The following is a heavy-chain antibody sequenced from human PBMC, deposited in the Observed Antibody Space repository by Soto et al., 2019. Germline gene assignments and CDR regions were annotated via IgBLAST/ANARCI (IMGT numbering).Heavy chain of an antibody. V-gene: IGHV4-31*03. CDR2: IYYSWST. D-gene: IGHD6-13*01. CDR1: GGSISSGGYY. Sequence: SGTLSLTCTVSGGSISSGGYYWSWIRQHPVKGLEWIGYIYYSWSTYYNPSLKSRVTISVDTSKNQFSLKLSSVTAADTAVYYCARDTRRAAAAGYYYYYYGMDVWGQRTKVTVSS. CDR3: ARDTRRAAAAGYYYYYYGMDV. J-gene: IGHJ6*02.